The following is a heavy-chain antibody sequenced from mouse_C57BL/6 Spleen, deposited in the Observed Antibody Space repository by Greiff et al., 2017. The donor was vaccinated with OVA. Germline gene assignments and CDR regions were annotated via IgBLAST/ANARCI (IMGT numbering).Heavy chain of an antibody. Sequence: QVQLQQPGAELVMPGASVKLSCKASGYTFTSYWMHWVKQRPGQGLEWIGEIDPSDSYTNYNQKFKGKSTLTVDKSSSTAYMQLSSLTSEDSAVYYCARRDYYGLAYWGQGTLVTVSA. CDR3: ARRDYYGLAY. CDR2: IDPSDSYT. CDR1: GYTFTSYW. D-gene: IGHD1-1*01. J-gene: IGHJ3*01. V-gene: IGHV1-69*01.